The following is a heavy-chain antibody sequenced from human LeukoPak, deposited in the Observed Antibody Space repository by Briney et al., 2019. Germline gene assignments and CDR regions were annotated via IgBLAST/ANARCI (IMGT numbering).Heavy chain of an antibody. V-gene: IGHV3-33*01. CDR2: IWYDGSNK. D-gene: IGHD3-10*01. Sequence: GRSLRLSCAASGFTFSSYGMHWVRQAPGKGLEWVAAIWYDGSNKYYADSVKGRFTISRDNSKNTLDLQMNSLRGEDTAVYYCSRGPYGSGSYSWGQGTLVTVSS. CDR3: SRGPYGSGSYS. J-gene: IGHJ4*02. CDR1: GFTFSSYG.